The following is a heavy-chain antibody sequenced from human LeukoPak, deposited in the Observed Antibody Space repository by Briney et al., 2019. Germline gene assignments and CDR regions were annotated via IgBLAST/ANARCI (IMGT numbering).Heavy chain of an antibody. CDR3: ARVAAVAAPYAFDI. J-gene: IGHJ3*02. CDR2: IYSGGST. V-gene: IGHV3-66*02. Sequence: GGSLRLSCAPSGFTVSSNYMSWVRQAPGKGLEWVSVIYSGGSTYYAASVKGRFTISKDNSKNTLYLQMNSLRAEDTAVYYCARVAAVAAPYAFDIWGQGTMVTVSS. D-gene: IGHD6-19*01. CDR1: GFTVSSNY.